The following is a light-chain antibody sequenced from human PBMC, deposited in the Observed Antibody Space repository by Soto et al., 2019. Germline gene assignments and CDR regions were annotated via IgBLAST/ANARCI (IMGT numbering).Light chain of an antibody. CDR2: EVS. CDR1: SSGVGGHNY. J-gene: IGLJ1*01. Sequence: QSVLTQPASVSGSPGQSITISCTGTSSGVGGHNYVSWYQQHPGKAPKLMIYEVSNRPSGVSNRFSGSKSGNTASLTISGLQAEDEADYYCSSYTSSSTYVFGTGTKVTVL. CDR3: SSYTSSSTYV. V-gene: IGLV2-14*01.